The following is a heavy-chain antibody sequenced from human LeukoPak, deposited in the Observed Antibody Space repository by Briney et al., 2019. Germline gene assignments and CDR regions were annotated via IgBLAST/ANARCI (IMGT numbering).Heavy chain of an antibody. J-gene: IGHJ6*02. CDR1: GYTFTSYD. CDR2: MNPNSGNT. D-gene: IGHD3-22*01. V-gene: IGHV1-8*01. Sequence: GASVKVSCKASGYTFTSYDINWVRQATGQGLEWMGWMNPNSGNTGYAQKFQGRVTMTRNTSISTAYMELSSLRSEDTAVYYCARGPGGYYDSSGYFYYYYGMHVWGQGTTVTVSS. CDR3: ARGPGGYYDSSGYFYYYYGMHV.